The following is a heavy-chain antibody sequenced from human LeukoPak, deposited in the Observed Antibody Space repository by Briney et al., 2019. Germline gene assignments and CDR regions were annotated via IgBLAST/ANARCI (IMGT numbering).Heavy chain of an antibody. CDR3: ARARQYYDSSGYYSYYFDY. CDR1: GGSISSYY. V-gene: IGHV4-59*01. Sequence: SQTLSLTCTVSGGSISSYYGSCIRQPPGKGLEWIGDIYYSGSTNYNPALKSRVTISVDTSKNQFSLKLSSVTAADTAVYYYARARQYYDSSGYYSYYFDYWGQGTLVAVSS. J-gene: IGHJ4*02. D-gene: IGHD3-22*01. CDR2: IYYSGST.